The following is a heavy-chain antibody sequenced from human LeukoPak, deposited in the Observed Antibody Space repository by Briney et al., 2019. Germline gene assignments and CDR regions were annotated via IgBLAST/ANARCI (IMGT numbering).Heavy chain of an antibody. D-gene: IGHD6-13*01. V-gene: IGHV4-31*03. Sequence: SQTLSLTCTVSGGSISSGGYYWSWIRQHPGKGLEWIGYIYYSGSTYYNPSLKSRVTISVDTSKNQFSLKLSSVTAADTAVYYCARHSSSWYVRAYYYYYGMDVWGQGTTVTVSS. J-gene: IGHJ6*02. CDR1: GGSISSGGYY. CDR3: ARHSSSWYVRAYYYYYGMDV. CDR2: IYYSGST.